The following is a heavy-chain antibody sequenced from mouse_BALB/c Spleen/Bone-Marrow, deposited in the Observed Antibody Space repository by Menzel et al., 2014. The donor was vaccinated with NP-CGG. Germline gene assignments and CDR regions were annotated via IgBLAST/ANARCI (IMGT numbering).Heavy chain of an antibody. V-gene: IGHV3-5*02. CDR2: IYYCGTI. CDR1: GISITTGNYR. CDR3: ARELYYFDY. J-gene: IGHJ2*01. Sequence: VQLKQSGPGLVKPSQTVSLTCTVTGISITTGNYRWSWIRQFPENKLEWIGYIYYCGTITYNPSLTSRTTITRDTSKNQFFLKMNSLTAEDTATYYCARELYYFDYWGQGTTLTVSS.